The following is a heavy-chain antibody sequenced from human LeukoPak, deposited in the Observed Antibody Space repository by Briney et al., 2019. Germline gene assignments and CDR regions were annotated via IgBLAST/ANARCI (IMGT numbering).Heavy chain of an antibody. V-gene: IGHV3-23*01. D-gene: IGHD2-2*01. CDR1: GGSFSGYY. J-gene: IGHJ4*02. Sequence: HASETLSLTCAVYGGSFSGYYWSWVRQAPGKGLEWVSAISGSGGSTYYADSVKGRFTISRDNSKNTLYLQMNSLRAEDTAVYYCACIVVVPAAPDYWGQGTLVTVSS. CDR2: ISGSGGST. CDR3: ACIVVVPAAPDY.